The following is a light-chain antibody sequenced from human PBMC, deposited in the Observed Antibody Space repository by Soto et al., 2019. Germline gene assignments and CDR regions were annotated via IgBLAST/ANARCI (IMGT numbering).Light chain of an antibody. CDR2: DAS. Sequence: DIQMTQSPSTLSASVGYRVTITCRASQTITRWVAWYQQKPGKAPKLLIYDASTLESGVPPRFSGSRSGTEFTLTISSLQPDDFATYYCQQYNSYSWTFGQGTKVDIK. V-gene: IGKV1-5*01. J-gene: IGKJ1*01. CDR1: QTITRW. CDR3: QQYNSYSWT.